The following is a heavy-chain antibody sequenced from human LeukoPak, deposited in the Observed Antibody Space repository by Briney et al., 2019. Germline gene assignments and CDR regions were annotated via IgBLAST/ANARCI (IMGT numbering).Heavy chain of an antibody. J-gene: IGHJ4*02. CDR2: IWYDGSNK. CDR1: GFTFSSYG. D-gene: IGHD3-22*01. CDR3: AREHYYDSSGYAV. Sequence: PGGSLRLSCAASGFTFSSYGMHWVRQAPGKGLEWVAVIWYDGSNKYYADSVKGRFTISRDNSKNTLYLQMNSLRAEDTAVYYCAREHYYDSSGYAVWGQGTLVTVSS. V-gene: IGHV3-33*01.